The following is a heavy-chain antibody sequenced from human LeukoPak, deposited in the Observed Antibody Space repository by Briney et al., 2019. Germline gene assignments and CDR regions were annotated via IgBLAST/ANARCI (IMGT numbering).Heavy chain of an antibody. CDR3: ARGLSSGYERGYYYYGMDV. D-gene: IGHD5-12*01. CDR1: GGSFSGYY. Sequence: SETLSLTCAVYGGSFSGYYWSWIRQPPGKGLEWIGEINHSGSTNYNPSLKSRVTISVDTSKNQSSLKLSSVTAADTAVYYCARGLSSGYERGYYYYGMDVWGQGTTVTVSS. J-gene: IGHJ6*02. V-gene: IGHV4-34*01. CDR2: INHSGST.